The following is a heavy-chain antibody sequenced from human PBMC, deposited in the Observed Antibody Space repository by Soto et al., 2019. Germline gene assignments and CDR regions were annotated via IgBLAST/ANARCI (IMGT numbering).Heavy chain of an antibody. V-gene: IGHV3-23*01. J-gene: IGHJ3*02. CDR2: ISGSGGST. D-gene: IGHD6-19*01. CDR3: AKSDSIHQSAVAGTILYAFDI. Sequence: GGSLRLSCAASGFTFSSYAMSWVRQAPGKGLEWVSAISGSGGSTYYADSVKGRFTISRDNSKNTLYLQMNSLRAEDTAVYYCAKSDSIHQSAVAGTILYAFDIWGQGTMVTVSS. CDR1: GFTFSSYA.